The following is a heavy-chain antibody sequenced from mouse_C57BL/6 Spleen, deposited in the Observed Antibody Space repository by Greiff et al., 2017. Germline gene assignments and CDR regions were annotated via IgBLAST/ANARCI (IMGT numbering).Heavy chain of an antibody. CDR1: GYTFTSYD. Sequence: QVQLKESGPELVKPGASVKLSCKASGYTFTSYDINWVKQRPGQGLEWIGWIYPRAGSTKYTEKFKGKATLTVDTSSSTAYMELHSLTSEDSAVYFCAREGYDYDDAMDYWGQGTSVTVSS. J-gene: IGHJ4*01. CDR3: AREGYDYDDAMDY. D-gene: IGHD2-4*01. CDR2: IYPRAGST. V-gene: IGHV1-85*01.